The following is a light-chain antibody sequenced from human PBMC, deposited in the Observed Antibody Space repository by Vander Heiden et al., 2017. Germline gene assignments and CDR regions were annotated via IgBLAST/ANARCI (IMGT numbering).Light chain of an antibody. J-gene: IGLJ2*01. CDR2: QDS. CDR1: KLGDKY. V-gene: IGLV3-1*01. CDR3: QAWHSSTVV. Sequence: SYELTQPPSVSVSPGQTASITCAGDKLGDKYACWYQQKPGQSPVLVIYQDSKRPSGIPERFSGSNSGNTATLTISRTQAMDEADYYCQAWHSSTVVFGGGTQLTVL.